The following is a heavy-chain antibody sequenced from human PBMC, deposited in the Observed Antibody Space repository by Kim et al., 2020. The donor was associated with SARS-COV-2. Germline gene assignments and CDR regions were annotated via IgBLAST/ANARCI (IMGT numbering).Heavy chain of an antibody. CDR3: AGHDYGDYLVRTGGDY. D-gene: IGHD4-17*01. Sequence: SVKVSCKASGGTFSSYAISWVRQAPGQGLEWMGRIIPILGIANYAQKFQGRVTITADKSTSTAYMELSSLRSEDTAVYYCAGHDYGDYLVRTGGDYWGQGTLVTVSS. V-gene: IGHV1-69*04. CDR1: GGTFSSYA. J-gene: IGHJ4*02. CDR2: IIPILGIA.